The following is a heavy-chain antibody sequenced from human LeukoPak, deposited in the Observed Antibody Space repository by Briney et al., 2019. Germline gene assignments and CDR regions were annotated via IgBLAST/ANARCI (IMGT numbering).Heavy chain of an antibody. CDR2: INHSGST. V-gene: IGHV4-39*07. Sequence: PSETLSLTCTVSGGSISSSSYYWGWIRQPPGKGLEWIGEINHSGSTNYNPSLKSRVTISVDTSKNQFSLKLSSVTAADTAVYYCARRVAVAGIDYWGQGTLVTVSS. CDR3: ARRVAVAGIDY. J-gene: IGHJ4*02. D-gene: IGHD6-19*01. CDR1: GGSISSSSYY.